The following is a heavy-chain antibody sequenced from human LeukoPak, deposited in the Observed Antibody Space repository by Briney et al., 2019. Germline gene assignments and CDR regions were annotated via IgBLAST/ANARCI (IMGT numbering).Heavy chain of an antibody. D-gene: IGHD2-2*01. Sequence: GASVKVSCNVSGYTLTELSMHWVRQAPGKGLEWMGGFDPEDGETIYAQKFQGRVTMTEDTSTDTAYMELSSLRSEDTAVYYCATTQLGYCSSTSCPGLDCWGQGTLVTVSS. V-gene: IGHV1-24*01. J-gene: IGHJ4*02. CDR3: ATTQLGYCSSTSCPGLDC. CDR1: GYTLTELS. CDR2: FDPEDGET.